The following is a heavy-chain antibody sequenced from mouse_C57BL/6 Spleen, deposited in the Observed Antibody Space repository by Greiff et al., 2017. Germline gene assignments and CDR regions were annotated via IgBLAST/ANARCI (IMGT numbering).Heavy chain of an antibody. Sequence: VQLQQSGAELARPGASVKLSCKASGYTFTSYGISWVKQRTGQGLEWIGEIYPRSGNTYYNEKFKGKATLTADKSSSTAYMELRSLTSEDSAVYFCARVHYGSSHRYFDVWGTGTTVTVSS. V-gene: IGHV1-81*01. D-gene: IGHD1-1*01. CDR2: IYPRSGNT. CDR1: GYTFTSYG. J-gene: IGHJ1*03. CDR3: ARVHYGSSHRYFDV.